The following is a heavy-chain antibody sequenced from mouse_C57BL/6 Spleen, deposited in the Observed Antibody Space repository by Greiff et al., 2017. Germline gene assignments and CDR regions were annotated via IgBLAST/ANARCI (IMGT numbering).Heavy chain of an antibody. CDR2: INPGSGGT. CDR1: GYAFTNYL. V-gene: IGHV1-54*01. D-gene: IGHD1-1*01. J-gene: IGHJ3*01. CDR3: ARNYGSSYGWFAY. Sequence: QVQLQQSGAELVRPGTSVKVSCKASGYAFTNYLIEWVKQRPGQGLEWIGVINPGSGGTNYNEKFKGKATLTADKSSSPAYMQLSSLTSEDSAVYFCARNYGSSYGWFAYWGQGTLVTVSA.